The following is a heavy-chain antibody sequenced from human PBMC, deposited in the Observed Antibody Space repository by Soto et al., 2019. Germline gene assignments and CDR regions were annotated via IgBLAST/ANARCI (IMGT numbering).Heavy chain of an antibody. CDR3: ARAALGWVDNWFDP. CDR2: ISAYNGNT. V-gene: IGHV1-18*04. J-gene: IGHJ5*02. Sequence: GASVKVSCKASGYTFTSYGISWVRQAPGQGLEWMGWISAYNGNTNYAQKLQGRATMTTDTSTSTAYMELRSLRSDDTAVYYCARAALGWVDNWFDPWGQGTLVTVSS. D-gene: IGHD5-12*01. CDR1: GYTFTSYG.